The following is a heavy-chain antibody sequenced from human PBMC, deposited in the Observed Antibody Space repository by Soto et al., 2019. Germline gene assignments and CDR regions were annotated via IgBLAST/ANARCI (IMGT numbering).Heavy chain of an antibody. D-gene: IGHD3-9*01. CDR1: GESVSSNSAA. V-gene: IGHV6-1*01. Sequence: SQTLSLTCAITGESVSSNSAAWNWIRQSPSRGLEWLGRTYYRSKWYNDYAVSVKSRITINPDTSKNQFSLQLNSVTPEDTAVYYCARDTYDILTGRRAFDIWGQGTMVTVSS. CDR2: TYYRSKWYN. J-gene: IGHJ3*02. CDR3: ARDTYDILTGRRAFDI.